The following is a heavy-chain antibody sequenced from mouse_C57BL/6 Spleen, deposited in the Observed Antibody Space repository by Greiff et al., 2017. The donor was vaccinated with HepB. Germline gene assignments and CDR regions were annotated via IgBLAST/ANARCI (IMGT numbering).Heavy chain of an antibody. V-gene: IGHV1-50*01. J-gene: IGHJ2*01. Sequence: QVQLQQPGAELVKPGASVKLSCKASGYTFTSYWMQWVKQRPGQGLEWIGEIDPSDSYTNYNQKFKGKATLTVDTSSSTAYMQLSSLTSEDSAVYYCARVITTVVATSPYYFDYWGQGTTLTVSS. D-gene: IGHD1-1*01. CDR3: ARVITTVVATSPYYFDY. CDR2: IDPSDSYT. CDR1: GYTFTSYW.